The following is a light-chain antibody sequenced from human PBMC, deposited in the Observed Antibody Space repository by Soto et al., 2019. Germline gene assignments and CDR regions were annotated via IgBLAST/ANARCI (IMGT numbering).Light chain of an antibody. Sequence: EIVLTQSPGTLSLSPGERATLSCRASQSVNSRLAWYQHKPGQAPRLLISGASSRATGIPDRFSGSGSGTVFTLSISSLQSEDFAVYYCQQYSKWPITFGQGTRLEIK. CDR1: QSVNSR. CDR3: QQYSKWPIT. J-gene: IGKJ5*01. V-gene: IGKV3D-15*01. CDR2: GAS.